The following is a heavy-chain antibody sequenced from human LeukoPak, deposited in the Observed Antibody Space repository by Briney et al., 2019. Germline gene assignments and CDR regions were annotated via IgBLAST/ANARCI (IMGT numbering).Heavy chain of an antibody. CDR3: ARDNSSSWYSTEYYYYYMDV. J-gene: IGHJ6*03. CDR2: INPNSGGT. CDR1: GYTFTGYY. Sequence: ASVKVSCKASGYTFTGYYMHWVRQAPGQGLEWMGWINPNSGGTNYAQKFKGRVTMTRDTSISTAYMELSRLRSDDTAVYYCARDNSSSWYSTEYYYYYMDVRGKGTTVTVSS. V-gene: IGHV1-2*02. D-gene: IGHD6-13*01.